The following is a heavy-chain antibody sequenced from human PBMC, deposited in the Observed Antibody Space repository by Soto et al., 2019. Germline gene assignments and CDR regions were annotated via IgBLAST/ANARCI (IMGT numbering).Heavy chain of an antibody. CDR2: INHNGNT. Sequence: PPETLSLTCVVYGESFSGYYWTWIRQPPGKGLEWIGEINHNGNTNYNPSLKSRVTMSVDTSKNQFSLKLISVTAADTAKYFCAREGNLGRWLQPLDFWGQGTLVTVSS. D-gene: IGHD5-12*01. CDR3: AREGNLGRWLQPLDF. J-gene: IGHJ4*02. CDR1: GESFSGYY. V-gene: IGHV4-34*01.